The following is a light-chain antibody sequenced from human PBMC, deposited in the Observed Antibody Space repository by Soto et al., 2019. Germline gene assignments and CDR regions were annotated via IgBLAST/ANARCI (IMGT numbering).Light chain of an antibody. V-gene: IGKV2-28*01. Sequence: ESVMTQFPLSLSVTPGEPASISCRSSQSLLHSDGYNYLDWYVQKPGQSPQLLIYLGANRASGVHERFSGSGAGTDFTLKSRRVGAEYVGVYYCLQSLQIRVGVGQGTKVEMK. J-gene: IGKJ1*01. CDR3: LQSLQIRVG. CDR2: LGA. CDR1: QSLLHSDGYNY.